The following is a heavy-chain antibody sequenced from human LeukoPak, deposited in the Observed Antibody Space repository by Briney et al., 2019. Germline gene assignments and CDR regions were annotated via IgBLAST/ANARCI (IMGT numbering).Heavy chain of an antibody. Sequence: PGRSLRLSCAASGFTFRSYGMHWVRQAPGKGLEWVAVIWYDGSNKYYADSVKGRFTISRDNSKNTLYLQMNSLRAEDTAVYYCALSGGKWQQLAPIDYWGQGTLVTVSS. CDR3: ALSGGKWQQLAPIDY. D-gene: IGHD6-13*01. J-gene: IGHJ4*02. CDR1: GFTFRSYG. V-gene: IGHV3-33*01. CDR2: IWYDGSNK.